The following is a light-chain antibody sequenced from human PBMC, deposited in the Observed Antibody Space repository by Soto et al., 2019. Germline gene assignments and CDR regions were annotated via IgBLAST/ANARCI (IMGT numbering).Light chain of an antibody. J-gene: IGKJ1*01. V-gene: IGKV1-5*01. CDR2: GAS. CDR1: QSIRHY. CDR3: QHHNSYSQT. Sequence: PPTLSASVGDRVTITCRASQSIRHYLAWYQQMPGKAPKLLIYGASTLQSGVPSRFSGSGSGTEFTLTISSLQPDDFGTYFCQHHNSYSQTFGQGTKVDIK.